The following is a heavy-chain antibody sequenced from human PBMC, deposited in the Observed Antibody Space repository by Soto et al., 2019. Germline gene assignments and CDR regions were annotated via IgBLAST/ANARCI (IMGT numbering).Heavy chain of an antibody. CDR2: MFYRGDT. CDR3: VRPLEIFGDLLPNWFDP. CDR1: GDSIGDTVHY. Sequence: PSETLSLTCSVSGDSIGDTVHYGGWVRQPPGKGLEWIGHMFYRGDTFYNPSLKSRVTISVDKSKNQFSLNLTSVTAADTAVYYCVRPLEIFGDLLPNWFDPWGQGTLVTVSS. J-gene: IGHJ5*02. D-gene: IGHD3-10*01. V-gene: IGHV4-39*01.